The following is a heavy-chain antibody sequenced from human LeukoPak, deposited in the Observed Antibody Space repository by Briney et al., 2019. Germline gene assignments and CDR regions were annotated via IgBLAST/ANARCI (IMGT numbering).Heavy chain of an antibody. CDR3: ARSPNTAMVYNGPYGMDV. D-gene: IGHD5-18*01. J-gene: IGHJ6*02. CDR1: GYTFTSYY. CDR2: INPSGGST. Sequence: ASVKVSCKASGYTFTSYYMHWVRQAPGQGLEWMGIINPSGGSTSYAQKFQGRVTMTRDTSTSTIYMELSSLRSEDTAVYYCARSPNTAMVYNGPYGMDVWGQGTTVTVSS. V-gene: IGHV1-46*01.